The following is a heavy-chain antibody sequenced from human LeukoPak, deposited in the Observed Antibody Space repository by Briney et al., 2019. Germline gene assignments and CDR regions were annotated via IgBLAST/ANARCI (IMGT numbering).Heavy chain of an antibody. Sequence: ASVKVSCKASGYTFTGYYMHWVRQAPGQGLEWMGWINPNSGGTNYAQKFQGRVTMTRDTSISTAYMELSRLRSDDTAVYYCARVEYEYVDIVATITRWAFDIWGQGTMVTVSS. D-gene: IGHD5-12*01. J-gene: IGHJ3*02. V-gene: IGHV1-2*02. CDR3: ARVEYEYVDIVATITRWAFDI. CDR2: INPNSGGT. CDR1: GYTFTGYY.